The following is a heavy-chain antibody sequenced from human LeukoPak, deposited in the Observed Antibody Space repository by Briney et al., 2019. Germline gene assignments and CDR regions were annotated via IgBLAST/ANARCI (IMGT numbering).Heavy chain of an antibody. V-gene: IGHV4-34*01. CDR1: GGSFSGYY. Sequence: SETLSLTYAVYGGSFSGYYWSWIRQPPGKGLEWIGEINHSGSTNYNPSLKSRVTISVDTSKNQFSLKVNSVTAADTAVYYCARRGYTYGWGWFDPWGQGTLVTVSS. CDR2: INHSGST. CDR3: ARRGYTYGWGWFDP. J-gene: IGHJ5*02. D-gene: IGHD5-18*01.